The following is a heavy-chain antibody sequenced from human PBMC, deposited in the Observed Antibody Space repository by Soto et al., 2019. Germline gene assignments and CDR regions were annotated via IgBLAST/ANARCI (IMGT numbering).Heavy chain of an antibody. J-gene: IGHJ5*02. CDR2: IYYSGST. CDR3: ARDFGSCVAGDCSSGWLDP. V-gene: IGHV4-39*02. D-gene: IGHD2-21*01. Sequence: SETLSLTCAFSGGSISSSSYYWGWIRQPPGKGLEWIGSIYYSGSTYYNPSLKSRVTISVDTSKNQFSLKLSSVTAADTAVYFCARDFGSCVAGDCSSGWLDPWGQGTPVTVSS. CDR1: GGSISSSSYY.